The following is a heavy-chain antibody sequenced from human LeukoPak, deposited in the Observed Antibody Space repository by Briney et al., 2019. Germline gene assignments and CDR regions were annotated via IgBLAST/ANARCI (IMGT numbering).Heavy chain of an antibody. CDR1: GFTFSNYA. CDR3: ARDNNGDY. J-gene: IGHJ4*02. V-gene: IGHV3-30*04. Sequence: GRTLRLSCAAAGFTFSNYAMPWVRLAPGKGLEWLAVISYDGDNEDYADSVKGRFTISSDDSKNTMELQMNSLTPEDTAFYYCARDNNGDYWGQGTVVRVS. D-gene: IGHD2-8*01. CDR2: ISYDGDNE.